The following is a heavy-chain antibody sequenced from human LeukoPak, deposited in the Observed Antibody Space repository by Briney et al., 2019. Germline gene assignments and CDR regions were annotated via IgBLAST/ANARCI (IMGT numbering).Heavy chain of an antibody. Sequence: PSETLPLTCAVSGYSISSGYYWGWIRQPPGKGLEWIGSIYHSGSTYYNPSLKSRVTISVDTSKNQFSLKLSSVTAADTAVYYCASLLYRLYGDYAWGQGTLVTVSS. J-gene: IGHJ5*02. CDR3: ASLLYRLYGDYA. CDR1: GYSISSGYY. V-gene: IGHV4-38-2*01. CDR2: IYHSGST. D-gene: IGHD4-17*01.